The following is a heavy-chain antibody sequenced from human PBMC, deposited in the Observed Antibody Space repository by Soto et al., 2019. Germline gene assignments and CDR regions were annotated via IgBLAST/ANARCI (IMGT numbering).Heavy chain of an antibody. Sequence: GGSLRLSCAASGFTFSSYAMSWVRQAPGKGLEWVSAISGSGGSTYYADSVKGRFTISRDNSKNTLYLQMNSRRAEDTAVYYCAKVGGPNYDILTGYYNGPFDYWGQGTLVTVSS. J-gene: IGHJ4*02. CDR2: ISGSGGST. CDR1: GFTFSSYA. CDR3: AKVGGPNYDILTGYYNGPFDY. V-gene: IGHV3-23*01. D-gene: IGHD3-9*01.